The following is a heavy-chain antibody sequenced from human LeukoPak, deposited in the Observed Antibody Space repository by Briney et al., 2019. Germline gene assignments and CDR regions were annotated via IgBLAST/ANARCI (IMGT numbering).Heavy chain of an antibody. Sequence: GRSLRLSCAASGFTFSSYGMHWVRQAPGKGLEWVAVISYDGSNKYYADSVKGRFTISRDNSKNTLYPQMNSLRAEDTAVYYCAKARRIAVAGHTGADYWGQGTLVTVSS. D-gene: IGHD6-19*01. J-gene: IGHJ4*02. V-gene: IGHV3-30*18. CDR2: ISYDGSNK. CDR1: GFTFSSYG. CDR3: AKARRIAVAGHTGADY.